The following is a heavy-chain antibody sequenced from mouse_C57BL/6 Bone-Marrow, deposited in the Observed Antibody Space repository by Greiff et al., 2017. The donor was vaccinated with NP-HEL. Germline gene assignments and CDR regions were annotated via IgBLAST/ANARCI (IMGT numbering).Heavy chain of an antibody. D-gene: IGHD1-1*01. J-gene: IGHJ4*01. CDR1: GFTFTDYY. CDR3: ARYQTVVAYYAMDY. Sequence: DVQLQESGGGLVQPGGSLRLSCAASGFTFTDYYMSWVRQPPGKALEWLGFLRNKANGYTTEYSASVKGRFTISRDNSQSILYLQMNALRAEDSATYYCARYQTVVAYYAMDYWGQGTSVTVSS. CDR2: LRNKANGYTT. V-gene: IGHV7-3*01.